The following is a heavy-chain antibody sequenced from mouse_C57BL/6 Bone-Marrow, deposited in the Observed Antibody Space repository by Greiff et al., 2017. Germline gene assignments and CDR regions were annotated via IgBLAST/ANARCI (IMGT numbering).Heavy chain of an antibody. J-gene: IGHJ2*01. D-gene: IGHD2-4*01. Sequence: VQLQQSGAELAKPGASVKLSCKASGYTFTSYWMHWVKQRPGQGLEWIGYINPSSGYTKYNQKFKDKATLTADKSSSTAYMQLSSLTYEDSADYYCARGGYDYAFYFDDWGQSTTLTVSS. V-gene: IGHV1-7*01. CDR2: INPSSGYT. CDR1: GYTFTSYW. CDR3: ARGGYDYAFYFDD.